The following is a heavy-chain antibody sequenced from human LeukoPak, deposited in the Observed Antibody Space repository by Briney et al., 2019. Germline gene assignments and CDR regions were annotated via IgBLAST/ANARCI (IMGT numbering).Heavy chain of an antibody. Sequence: GGSLRLSCAASGXTFSYYWMGWVRQAPGKGLEWVANLKQDGSEKYYVDSVKGRFTISRDNAKHSLYLQMNSMRAEDTAVYYCARDEHQYYHASSGRFDYWGQGILVTVSS. D-gene: IGHD3-22*01. V-gene: IGHV3-7*04. CDR3: ARDEHQYYHASSGRFDY. CDR2: LKQDGSEK. CDR1: GXTFSYYW. J-gene: IGHJ4*02.